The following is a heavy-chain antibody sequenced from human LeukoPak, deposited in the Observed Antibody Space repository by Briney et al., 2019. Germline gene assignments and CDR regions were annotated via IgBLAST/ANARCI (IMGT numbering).Heavy chain of an antibody. Sequence: GGSLRLSCAASGFTVISNYMSWVRQAPGKGLEWVSLIYSDGSTYYADSVKGRFTISRDTSKNTLYLQMNSQRAEDTAVYYCARDLTSYDYVWDYWGQGTLVTVSS. CDR1: GFTVISNY. V-gene: IGHV3-66*01. J-gene: IGHJ4*02. CDR3: ARDLTSYDYVWDY. CDR2: IYSDGST. D-gene: IGHD3-16*01.